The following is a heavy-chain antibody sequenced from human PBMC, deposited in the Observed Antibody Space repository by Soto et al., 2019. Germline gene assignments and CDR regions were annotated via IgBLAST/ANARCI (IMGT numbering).Heavy chain of an antibody. D-gene: IGHD3-3*02. J-gene: IGHJ2*01. CDR2: ISYDGSNK. Sequence: QVQLVESGGGVVQPGRSLRLSCAASGFTFSSYAMHWVRQAPGKGLEWVAVISYDGSNKYYADSVKGRFTISRDNSKNTLYLQMNSLRAEDTAVYYCARVLGPDTGYFDLWGRGTLVTVSS. V-gene: IGHV3-30-3*01. CDR3: ARVLGPDTGYFDL. CDR1: GFTFSSYA.